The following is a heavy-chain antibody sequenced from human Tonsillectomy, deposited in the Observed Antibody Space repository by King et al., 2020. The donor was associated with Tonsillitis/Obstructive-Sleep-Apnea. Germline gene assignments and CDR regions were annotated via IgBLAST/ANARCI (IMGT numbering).Heavy chain of an antibody. CDR2: LYSGGCT. V-gene: IGHV3-53*01. CDR1: GFTVSTSY. J-gene: IGHJ4*02. D-gene: IGHD2/OR15-2a*01. CDR3: ARGRPFYDFHR. Sequence: VQLVESGGALIQPGGSLRLSCAASGFTVSTSYMSWLRQGPGNGLDGVSVLYSGGCTYAADSGKGRFTISSDNSTNTLYLQMNSVRAEDTAVYYCARGRPFYDFHRWGQGTLVTVSS.